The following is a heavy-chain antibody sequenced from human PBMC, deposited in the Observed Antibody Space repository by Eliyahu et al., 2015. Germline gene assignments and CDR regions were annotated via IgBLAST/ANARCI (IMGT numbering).Heavy chain of an antibody. Sequence: QVQLQQWGAGLLKPSETLSXTCAVXXGSFXGYYWSWIRQPPGKGLEWIGEINHSGSTNYNPSLKSRVTISVDTSKNQFSLKLSSVTAADTAVYYCASRKPPWVGATTDYWGQGTLVTVSS. D-gene: IGHD1-26*01. CDR3: ASRKPPWVGATTDY. V-gene: IGHV4-34*01. CDR2: INHSGST. J-gene: IGHJ4*02. CDR1: XGSFXGYY.